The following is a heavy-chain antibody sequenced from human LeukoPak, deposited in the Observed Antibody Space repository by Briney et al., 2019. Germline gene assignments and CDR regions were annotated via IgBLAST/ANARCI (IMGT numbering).Heavy chain of an antibody. CDR2: IYYSGST. J-gene: IGHJ4*02. CDR3: GGDKSTSSSVEY. Sequence: SETLSLTCTVSGGSISSYFWSWIRQPPGKGLEWIGYIYYSGSTDYNPSLRSRVTISVDTSKNQFSLRLSSVTAADAAVYYCGGDKSTSSSVEYWGQGTLVTVSS. CDR1: GGSISSYF. V-gene: IGHV4-59*08. D-gene: IGHD2-2*01.